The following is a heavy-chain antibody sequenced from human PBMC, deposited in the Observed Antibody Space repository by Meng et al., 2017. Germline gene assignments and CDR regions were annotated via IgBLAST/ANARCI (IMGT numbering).Heavy chain of an antibody. V-gene: IGHV4-34*01. Sequence: QLQPLAAGLVNPSDTLPLTAAVDGGYFNGYNWGWTRQPPGKGLGWIGEINHSGSTNYNPSLKSRVTISLDTSKNQFSLKLSSVTAADTAVYYCARKFTMVRGIYNWFDPWGQGTLVTVSS. D-gene: IGHD3-10*01. CDR2: INHSGST. CDR1: GGYFNGYN. J-gene: IGHJ5*02. CDR3: ARKFTMVRGIYNWFDP.